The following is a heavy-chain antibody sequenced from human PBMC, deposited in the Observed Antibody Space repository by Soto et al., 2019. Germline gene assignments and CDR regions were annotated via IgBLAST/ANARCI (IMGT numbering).Heavy chain of an antibody. Sequence: SMKVPCKASGYSFTDYHIHWVRQAPVQVLELMGGIIPIFGTANYAQKFQGRVTITADESTSTAYMDLSSRRSEDTAVYYCAREGWGYGSSTSCCGFMNAMDVWG. V-gene: IGHV1-69*13. J-gene: IGHJ6*02. CDR2: IIPIFGTA. D-gene: IGHD2-2*01. CDR1: GYSFTDYH. CDR3: AREGWGYGSSTSCCGFMNAMDV.